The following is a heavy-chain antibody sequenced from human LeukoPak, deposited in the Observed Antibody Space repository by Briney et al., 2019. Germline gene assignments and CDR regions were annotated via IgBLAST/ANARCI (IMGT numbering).Heavy chain of an antibody. V-gene: IGHV4-59*11. CDR1: GGSISSHY. J-gene: IGHJ5*02. D-gene: IGHD3-22*01. CDR3: ARGQSRYDSSGYYRRVGNWFDP. CDR2: IYYSGST. Sequence: MPSETLSLTCTVSGGSISSHYWSWIRQPPGKGLEWIGYIYYSGSTNYNPSLKSRVTISVDTSKNQFSLKLSSVTAADTAVYYCARGQSRYDSSGYYRRVGNWFDPWGQGTLVTVSS.